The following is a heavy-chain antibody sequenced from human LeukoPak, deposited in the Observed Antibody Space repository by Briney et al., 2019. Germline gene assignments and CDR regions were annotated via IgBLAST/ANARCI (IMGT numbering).Heavy chain of an antibody. J-gene: IGHJ5*02. CDR1: GYTFTGYY. CDR2: INPNSGGT. Sequence: ASVKVSCKASGYTFTGYYMHWVRQAPGQGLEWMGWINPNSGGTNYAQKFQGRVTMTRDTSTSTVYMELSSLRSEDTAVYYCARVGVEGFDPWGQGTLVTVSS. D-gene: IGHD3-10*01. V-gene: IGHV1-2*02. CDR3: ARVGVEGFDP.